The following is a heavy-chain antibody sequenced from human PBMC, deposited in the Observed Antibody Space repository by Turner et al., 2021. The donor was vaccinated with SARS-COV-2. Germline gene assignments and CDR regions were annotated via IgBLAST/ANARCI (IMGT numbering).Heavy chain of an antibody. CDR3: ARAKFRGHISWFDP. CDR1: GFTFSNYD. J-gene: IGHJ5*02. CDR2: VGTAGDT. V-gene: IGHV3-13*04. Sequence: EVQLVESGGGLVQPGGALRLPCAASGFTFSNYDMHWVRQATGKGLEWVSAVGTAGDTYYPGSVKGRFTISRENGKNSLYLQMKSLRDGDTAVYYCARAKFRGHISWFDPWGQGTLVTVSS. D-gene: IGHD3-10*01.